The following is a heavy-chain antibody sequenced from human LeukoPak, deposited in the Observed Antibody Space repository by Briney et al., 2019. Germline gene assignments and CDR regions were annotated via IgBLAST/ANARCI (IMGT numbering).Heavy chain of an antibody. Sequence: GGSLRLSCAASGFTFSSYAMSWVRQAPGKGLEWVSAISGSGGSTYYADSVKGRFTISRDNSKNTLYLQMNSLRAEDTAAYYYAKDPFFYFDYWGQGTLVTVSS. J-gene: IGHJ4*02. V-gene: IGHV3-23*01. CDR3: AKDPFFYFDY. CDR2: ISGSGGST. CDR1: GFTFSSYA. D-gene: IGHD3-16*01.